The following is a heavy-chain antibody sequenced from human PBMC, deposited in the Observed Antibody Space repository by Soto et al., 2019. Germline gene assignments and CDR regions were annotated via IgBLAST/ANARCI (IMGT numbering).Heavy chain of an antibody. J-gene: IGHJ5*02. CDR1: GGSISSGGYY. V-gene: IGHV4-31*03. D-gene: IGHD2-21*02. CDR3: AISSPVVTAP. CDR2: IYYSGST. Sequence: QVQLQESGPGLVKPSQTLSLTCTVSGGSISSGGYYWSWIRQHPGKGLEWIGYIYYSGSTYYNPSLSSRITISVETSKNQFSLKLSSVTAADTAVYYCAISSPVVTAPWGQGTLVTVSS.